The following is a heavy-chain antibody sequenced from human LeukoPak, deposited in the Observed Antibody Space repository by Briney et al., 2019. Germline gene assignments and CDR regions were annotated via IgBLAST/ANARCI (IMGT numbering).Heavy chain of an antibody. V-gene: IGHV4-59*11. D-gene: IGHD6-19*01. J-gene: IGHJ5*02. CDR3: ARGQPQRYNSDWYVNWFDP. CDR1: GASISSPY. CDR2: IYYSGTT. Sequence: PSETLSLTCTVSGASISSPYWSWIRQPPGKGLEWIGYIYYSGTTKYNPSLRSRVTISIDTSKNQFSLKVNSVTAADTAVYYCARGQPQRYNSDWYVNWFDPWGQGTLVSVSS.